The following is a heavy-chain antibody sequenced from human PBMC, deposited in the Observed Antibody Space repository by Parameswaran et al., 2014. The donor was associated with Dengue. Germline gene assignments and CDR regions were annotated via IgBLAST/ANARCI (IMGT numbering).Heavy chain of an antibody. D-gene: IGHD1-7*01. CDR3: ARERITGTTAYYYGMDV. V-gene: IGHV1-2*02. J-gene: IGHJ6*02. Sequence: WVRQAPGQGLEWMGWINPNSGGTNYAQKFQGRVTMTRDTSISTAYMELSRLRSDDTAVYYCARERITGTTAYYYGMDVWGQGTTVTVSS. CDR2: INPNSGGT.